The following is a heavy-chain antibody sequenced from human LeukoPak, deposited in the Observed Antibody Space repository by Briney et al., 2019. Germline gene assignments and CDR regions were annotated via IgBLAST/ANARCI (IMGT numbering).Heavy chain of an antibody. D-gene: IGHD6-6*01. CDR2: IYSGGST. CDR3: AKDTSNSFGSLRGGFDY. Sequence: GGSLRLSCAASGFTVSSNYMSWVRQAPGKGLEWVSIIYSGGSTFYADSVKGRFTISRDNSKNTLYLQMNSLRAEDTAVYYCAKDTSNSFGSLRGGFDYWGQGTLVTVSS. V-gene: IGHV3-53*01. J-gene: IGHJ4*02. CDR1: GFTVSSNY.